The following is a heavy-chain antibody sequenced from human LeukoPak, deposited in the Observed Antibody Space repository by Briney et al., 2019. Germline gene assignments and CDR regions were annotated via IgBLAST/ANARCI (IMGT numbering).Heavy chain of an antibody. CDR3: ATEARGYCYY. V-gene: IGHV1-24*01. CDR1: GYTLSELS. Sequence: ASVKVSCKVSGYTLSELSIHWVRQAPGKGPEWMGGFDPEDGEIIYAQKFQGRVTMTEDRSTDTAYMELRSLRSEDTAVCYCATEARGYCYYWGQGTLVTVSS. CDR2: FDPEDGEI. J-gene: IGHJ4*02.